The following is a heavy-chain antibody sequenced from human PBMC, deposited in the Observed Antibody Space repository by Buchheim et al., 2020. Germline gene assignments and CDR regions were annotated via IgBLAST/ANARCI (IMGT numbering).Heavy chain of an antibody. V-gene: IGHV3-23*01. CDR3: AKSYYYDSSGYRADAFDI. Sequence: EVQLLESGGGLVQPGGSLRLSCAASGFTFSSYAMRWVRQAPGKGLEWVSAISGSGGSTYYADSVRGRFTISRDSSKNTLHMQMNSLRAEDTAVYYCAKSYYYDSSGYRADAFDIWGQGT. D-gene: IGHD3-22*01. CDR2: ISGSGGST. CDR1: GFTFSSYA. J-gene: IGHJ3*02.